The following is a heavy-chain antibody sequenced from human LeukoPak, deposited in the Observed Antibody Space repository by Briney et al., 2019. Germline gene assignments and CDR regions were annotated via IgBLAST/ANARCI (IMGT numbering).Heavy chain of an antibody. V-gene: IGHV3-23*01. Sequence: PGGSLRLSCAASGFTFSSYGMSWVRQAPGKGLEWVSTISGSGGSTYYAASVKSRFTISRDNSKNTLYLQMDSLRAEDTAVYYCAKGQESNYYYYYSMDVWGQGTTVTVSS. CDR3: AKGQESNYYYYYSMDV. J-gene: IGHJ6*02. D-gene: IGHD1-1*01. CDR1: GFTFSSYG. CDR2: ISGSGGST.